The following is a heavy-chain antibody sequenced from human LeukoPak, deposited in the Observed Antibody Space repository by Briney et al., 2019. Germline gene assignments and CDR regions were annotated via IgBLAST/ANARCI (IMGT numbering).Heavy chain of an antibody. CDR1: GFTFSSYW. CDR3: ARVVKRGYNWFDP. CDR2: IHSDGSST. J-gene: IGHJ5*02. Sequence: GGSLRLSCAASGFTFSSYWMHWVRQAPGKGLVWVSRIHSDGSSTSYADSVRGRFTISRDDAKSTLYLQMNSLRAEDTAVYYCARVVKRGYNWFDPWGQGTLVTVSS. V-gene: IGHV3-74*01. D-gene: IGHD3-22*01.